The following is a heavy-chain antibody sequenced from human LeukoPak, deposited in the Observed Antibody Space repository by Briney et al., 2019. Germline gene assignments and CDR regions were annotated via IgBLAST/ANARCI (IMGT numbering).Heavy chain of an antibody. Sequence: PGGSLRFSCAASGIIVSSNYMSRVRQAPGKGLEWVAVVSYDGSNKYYADSVKGRFTISRDNSKNTLYLQMNSLRAGDTAVYYCARGVSSSLHDYWGQGTLVTVSS. CDR2: VSYDGSNK. V-gene: IGHV3-30-3*01. J-gene: IGHJ4*02. D-gene: IGHD6-6*01. CDR3: ARGVSSSLHDY. CDR1: GIIVSSNY.